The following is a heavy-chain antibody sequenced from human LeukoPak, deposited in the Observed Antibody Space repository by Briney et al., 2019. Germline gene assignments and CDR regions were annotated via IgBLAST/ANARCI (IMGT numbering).Heavy chain of an antibody. Sequence: PGGSLRLSCEGSGFTFNAYNINWVRQAPGKGLEWVSYINSSSSNIYYADSVRGRFTISRDNAKNSLYLQMNSLRVEHSAMYYRARVSGSPTYVGYDLWGQGTMVTVSS. V-gene: IGHV3-21*01. CDR3: ARVSGSPTYVGYDL. CDR2: INSSSSNI. D-gene: IGHD1-26*01. CDR1: GFTFNAYN. J-gene: IGHJ3*01.